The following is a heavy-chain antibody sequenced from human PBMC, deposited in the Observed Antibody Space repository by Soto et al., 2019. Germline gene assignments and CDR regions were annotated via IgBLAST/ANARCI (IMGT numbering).Heavy chain of an antibody. CDR2: ISQSAGGNT. V-gene: IGHV3-23*01. D-gene: IGHD1-7*01. J-gene: IGHJ4*01. CDR1: GFTFRSYG. Sequence: TVGSLSLSCAASGFTFRSYGMMWVRQAPGKGLEWVSAISQSAGGNTYYADSVKGRFTISRDDSKNTLYLQMDSLRPEDTAQYYCAGWNYDYWGHGTQVTVSS. CDR3: AGWNYDY.